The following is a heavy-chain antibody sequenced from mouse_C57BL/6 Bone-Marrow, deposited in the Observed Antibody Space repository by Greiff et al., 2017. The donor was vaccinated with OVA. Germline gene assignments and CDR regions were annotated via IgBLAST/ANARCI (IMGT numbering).Heavy chain of an antibody. CDR1: GYPFPSYW. D-gene: IGHD2-5*01. CDR3: ARRASIDSNYAMDY. V-gene: IGHV1-7*01. J-gene: IGHJ4*01. CDR2: INPSSGYT. Sequence: VQLQESGAELAKPGASVKLSCKASGYPFPSYWMHWVKQRPGPVLEWIGYINPSSGYTKYNQKFKDKATLTADKSSSTAYMQLSSLTYEDSAVYYCARRASIDSNYAMDYWGQGTSVTVSS.